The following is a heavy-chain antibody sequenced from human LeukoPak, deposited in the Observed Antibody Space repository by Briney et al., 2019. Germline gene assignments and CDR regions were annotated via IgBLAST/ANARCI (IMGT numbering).Heavy chain of an antibody. CDR2: ISWNSGSI. V-gene: IGHV3-9*01. J-gene: IGHJ5*02. CDR1: GFTFDDYA. Sequence: PGGSLRLSCAASGFTFDDYAMHWVRQAPGKGLEWVSGISWNSGSIGYADSVKGRFTISRDNAKDSLYLQMNSLRAEDTALYYCAKDHYYDSSGWFDPWGQGTLVTVSS. CDR3: AKDHYYDSSGWFDP. D-gene: IGHD3-22*01.